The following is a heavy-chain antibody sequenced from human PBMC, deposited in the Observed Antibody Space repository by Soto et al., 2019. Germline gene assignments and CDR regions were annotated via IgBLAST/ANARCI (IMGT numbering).Heavy chain of an antibody. CDR3: ARGVSAGVDY. CDR1: GYSFTSLD. CDR2: MQPSTGRT. D-gene: IGHD1-26*01. V-gene: IGHV1-8*01. J-gene: IGHJ4*02. Sequence: ASVKVSCKASGYSFTSLDINWVRQTAGQGLEWMGWMQPSTGRTGYAQKFQGRVTMTRDTSINTAYMELTTLTSDDTAFYYCARGVSAGVDYWGQGTLVTVTS.